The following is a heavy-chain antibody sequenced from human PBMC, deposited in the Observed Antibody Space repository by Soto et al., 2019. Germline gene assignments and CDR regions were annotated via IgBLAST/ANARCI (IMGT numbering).Heavy chain of an antibody. CDR2: ISGSGGST. D-gene: IGHD3-22*01. CDR3: AKPYYYDSSGTDY. J-gene: IGHJ4*02. V-gene: IGHV3-23*01. CDR1: GFTFSSYA. Sequence: PGWSLRLSCAASGFTFSSYAMSWVRQAPGKGLEWVSAISGSGGSTYYADSVKGRFTISRDNSKNTLYLQMNSLRAEDTAVYYCAKPYYYDSSGTDYWGQGTLVTVSS.